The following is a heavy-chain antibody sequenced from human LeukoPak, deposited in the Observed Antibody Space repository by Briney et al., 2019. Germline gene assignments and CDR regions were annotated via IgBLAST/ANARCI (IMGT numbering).Heavy chain of an antibody. Sequence: PSETLSLTCAVSGGSISSSNWWSWVRQPPGKGLEWIGEIYHSGSTNYNPSLKSRVTISVDTSKNQFSLKLSSVTAADTAVYYCARDRRDGYNSVFDYWGQGTLVTVSS. CDR1: GGSISSSNW. V-gene: IGHV4-4*02. CDR2: IYHSGST. J-gene: IGHJ4*02. D-gene: IGHD5-24*01. CDR3: ARDRRDGYNSVFDY.